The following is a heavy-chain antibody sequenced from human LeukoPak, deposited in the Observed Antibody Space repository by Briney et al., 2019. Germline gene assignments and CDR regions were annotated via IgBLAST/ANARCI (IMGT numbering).Heavy chain of an antibody. D-gene: IGHD6-13*01. V-gene: IGHV4-39*01. CDR1: GGSFSTRSHY. J-gene: IGHJ4*02. CDR3: ARSSEYSSSWYFDY. CDR2: MYYSGNT. Sequence: PSETLSLTCTVSGGSFSTRSHYWGWIRQPPGKGLEWIGSMYYSGNTYYNPSLKSRVTISADTSKKHLSLKLNSVTAADTAMYYCARSSEYSSSWYFDYWGQGILVAVSS.